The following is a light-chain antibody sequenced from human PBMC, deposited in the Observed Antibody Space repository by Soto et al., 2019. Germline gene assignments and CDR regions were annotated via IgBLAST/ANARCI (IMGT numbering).Light chain of an antibody. CDR2: DAS. CDR3: QQYNGF. Sequence: DTQMTQSPSTLSASVGDRVTITCRAGQSINNWLAWYQQKPGRAPKLLIYDASSLESGVPSRFSGGGSGTEFTLTISSLQPDDFATYYCQQYNGFFGPGTKVDIK. CDR1: QSINNW. J-gene: IGKJ3*01. V-gene: IGKV1-5*01.